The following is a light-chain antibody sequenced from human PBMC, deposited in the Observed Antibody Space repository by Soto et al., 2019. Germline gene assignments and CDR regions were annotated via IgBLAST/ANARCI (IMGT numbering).Light chain of an antibody. CDR1: QGISNY. Sequence: DIQMTQSPSSLSASVRDRVTITCRASQGISNYLAWYQQKPGKVPKLLIYAASTLQSGVPSRFSGSGSGTDFTLTISSLQTEDVATYYCQKYDRALWTFGKGTKVEIK. CDR3: QKYDRALWT. J-gene: IGKJ1*01. CDR2: AAS. V-gene: IGKV1-27*01.